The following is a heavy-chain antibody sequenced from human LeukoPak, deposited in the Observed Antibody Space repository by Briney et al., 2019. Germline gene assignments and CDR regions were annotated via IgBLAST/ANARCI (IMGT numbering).Heavy chain of an antibody. V-gene: IGHV3-11*01. J-gene: IGHJ4*02. Sequence: GGSLRLSCAASGFTFSDYNMRWIRQAPGKGLEWVSSISRSGSTKYYADSVKGRFTISRDNAKNSLFLQMNSLRAEDTAVYYCARGPAALGEDFDFWGQGTLVTVSS. CDR3: ARGPAALGEDFDF. CDR1: GFTFSDYN. CDR2: ISRSGSTK. D-gene: IGHD3-16*01.